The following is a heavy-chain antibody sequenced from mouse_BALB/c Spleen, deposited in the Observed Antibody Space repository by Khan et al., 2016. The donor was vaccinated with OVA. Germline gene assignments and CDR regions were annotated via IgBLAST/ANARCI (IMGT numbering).Heavy chain of an antibody. CDR2: INPSNGYT. J-gene: IGHJ3*01. V-gene: IGHV1-4*01. D-gene: IGHD2-14*01. Sequence: QVQLQQSGAELARPGASVKMSCKASGYTFTSYTIHWIKERPGQGLEWIGKINPSNGYTNYNQKFKDKATLTTDKSSTTAYLQLSSLTSDDSAVYNCVRDGAYHRNDGWFAYWGQGTLVTVSA. CDR3: VRDGAYHRNDGWFAY. CDR1: GYTFTSYT.